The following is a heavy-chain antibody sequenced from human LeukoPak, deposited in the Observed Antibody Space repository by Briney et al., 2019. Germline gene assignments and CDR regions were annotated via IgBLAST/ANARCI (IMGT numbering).Heavy chain of an antibody. D-gene: IGHD3-16*01. CDR2: INHSGST. Sequence: SETLSLTCAVYGGSFSGYYWSWIRQPPGKGLEWIGEINHSGSTNYNPSLKSRVTISVDTSKNQFSLRLSSVTAADTAVYYCARGSGRLGPSWGQGTLVTVSS. CDR1: GGSFSGYY. CDR3: ARGSGRLGPS. J-gene: IGHJ5*02. V-gene: IGHV4-34*01.